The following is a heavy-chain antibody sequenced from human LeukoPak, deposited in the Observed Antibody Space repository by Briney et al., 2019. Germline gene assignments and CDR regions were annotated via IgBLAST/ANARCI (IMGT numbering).Heavy chain of an antibody. CDR1: GFTFSSYS. V-gene: IGHV3-21*01. J-gene: IGHJ4*02. CDR2: ISSSSSYI. CDR3: VVSYYDSSGYYPFDY. Sequence: PGGSLRLSCAASGFTFSSYSMNWVRQAPGKGLEWVSSISSSSSYIYYADSVKGRFTISRDNAKNSLYLQMNSLRAEDTAVYYCVVSYYDSSGYYPFDYWGQGTLVTVSS. D-gene: IGHD3-22*01.